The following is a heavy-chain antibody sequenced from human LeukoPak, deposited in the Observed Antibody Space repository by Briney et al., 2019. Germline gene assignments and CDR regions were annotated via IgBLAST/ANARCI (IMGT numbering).Heavy chain of an antibody. J-gene: IGHJ4*02. D-gene: IGHD3-16*01. CDR3: TKRPGDRYNYDDC. V-gene: IGHV3-23*01. CDR1: GFTFSSYA. CDR2: ISASGGST. Sequence: PGGSLRLSCAASGFTFSSYAMSWVRQAPGQGLEWVSSISASGGSTYYADSVKGRFTISRDSSKNTLYLQMNSLRAEDTAIYFCTKRPGDRYNYDDCWGQGTLVTVSS.